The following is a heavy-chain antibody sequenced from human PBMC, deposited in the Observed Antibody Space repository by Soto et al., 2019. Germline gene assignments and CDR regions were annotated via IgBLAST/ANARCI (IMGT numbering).Heavy chain of an antibody. CDR3: ARDPAADGYYGMDV. CDR2: ISSTSSHI. Sequence: GGSLRLSCATSGFTFSTYAVSWVRQAPGKGLEWVSFISSTSSHIHYADSVKGRFTISRDNAKNSLYLQMNSLRAEDTAVYYCARDPAADGYYGMDVWGQGTTVTVSS. V-gene: IGHV3-21*01. CDR1: GFTFSTYA. D-gene: IGHD6-13*01. J-gene: IGHJ6*02.